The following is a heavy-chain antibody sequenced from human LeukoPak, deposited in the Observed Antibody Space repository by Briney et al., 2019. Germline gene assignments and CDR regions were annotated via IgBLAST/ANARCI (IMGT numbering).Heavy chain of an antibody. D-gene: IGHD6-19*01. J-gene: IGHJ3*02. CDR1: GGTFSSYA. V-gene: IGHV1-69*13. Sequence: SVKVSCKASGGTFSSYAISWVRQAPGQGLEWMGGIIPIFGTANYAQKFQGRVSITADESTSTAYIELSSLRSEDTAVYYCARGGRQWLHYAFDIWGQGTMVTVSS. CDR2: IIPIFGTA. CDR3: ARGGRQWLHYAFDI.